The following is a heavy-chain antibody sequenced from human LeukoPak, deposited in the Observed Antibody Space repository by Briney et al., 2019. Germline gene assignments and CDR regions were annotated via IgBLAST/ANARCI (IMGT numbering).Heavy chain of an antibody. CDR3: ARGYSNSPQNYGMDV. CDR2: IIPIFGTA. V-gene: IGHV1-69*13. CDR1: GGTFSSYA. J-gene: IGHJ6*02. Sequence: SVKVSCKASGGTFSSYAISWVRQAPGQGLEWMGGIIPIFGTANYAQKFQGRVTITADESTSTAYMELSSLRSEDTAVYYCARGYSNSPQNYGMDVWGQGTTVTVSS. D-gene: IGHD6-6*01.